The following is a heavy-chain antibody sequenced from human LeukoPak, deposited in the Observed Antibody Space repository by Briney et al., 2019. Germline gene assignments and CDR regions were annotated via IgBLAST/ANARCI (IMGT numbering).Heavy chain of an antibody. D-gene: IGHD3-22*01. CDR1: GGSIRSYY. CDR2: IYYTGST. CDR3: AGAPYDSSGS. V-gene: IGHV4-59*12. J-gene: IGHJ5*02. Sequence: SETLSLTCTVSGGSIRSYYWSWIRQPPGKGLEWIGYIYYTGSTKYNSSLKSRVTISVDTSKNQFSLKLSSVTAADTAVYYCAGAPYDSSGSWGQGTLVTDSS.